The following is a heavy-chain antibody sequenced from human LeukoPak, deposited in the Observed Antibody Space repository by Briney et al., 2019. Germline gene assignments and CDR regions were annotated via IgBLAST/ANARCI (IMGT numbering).Heavy chain of an antibody. CDR3: ARDAHVLLWFGELLETQKDYYFDY. CDR2: INWNGGST. D-gene: IGHD3-10*01. J-gene: IGHJ4*02. V-gene: IGHV3-20*04. CDR1: GFTFDDYG. Sequence: PGGSLRLSCAASGFTFDDYGMSWVRQAPGKGLEWVSGINWNGGSTGYADSVKGRFTISRDNAKNSLYLQMNSLRAEDTALYYCARDAHVLLWFGELLETQKDYYFDYWGQGTLVTVSS.